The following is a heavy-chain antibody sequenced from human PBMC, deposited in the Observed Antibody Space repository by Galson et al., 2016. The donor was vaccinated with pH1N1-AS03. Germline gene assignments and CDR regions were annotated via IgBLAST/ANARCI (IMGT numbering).Heavy chain of an antibody. D-gene: IGHD5-18*01. J-gene: IGHJ4*01. Sequence: SLRLSCAGSGFTFNNTWMSWVRQAPGEGLEWVGRIKCKTDGGTTEYAAPVKGRFTISRDDSRDTLHLQMNSLKTEDSALYYCVTGGNNFGHEYWGQGTLVTVSS. V-gene: IGHV3-15*01. CDR2: IKCKTDGGTT. CDR3: VTGGNNFGHEY. CDR1: GFTFNNTW.